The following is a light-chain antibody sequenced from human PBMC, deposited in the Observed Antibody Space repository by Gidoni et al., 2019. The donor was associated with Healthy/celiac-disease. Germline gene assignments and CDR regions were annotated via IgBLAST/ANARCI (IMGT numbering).Light chain of an antibody. CDR2: DVS. CDR1: SSDVGGYNY. J-gene: IGLJ2*01. Sequence: QSALTQPASVSVSPGQSITISCTGTSSDVGGYNYVSWYQQHPGKAPKLMIYDVSNRPSGVSNRFSGSKSGNKASLTISVLQAEDEAYYYCSSYTSSSHVVFGGGTKLTVL. V-gene: IGLV2-14*01. CDR3: SSYTSSSHVV.